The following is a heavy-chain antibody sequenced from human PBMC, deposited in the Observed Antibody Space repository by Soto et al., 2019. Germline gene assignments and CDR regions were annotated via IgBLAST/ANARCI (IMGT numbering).Heavy chain of an antibody. D-gene: IGHD2-15*01. CDR3: ARDRDIVGKFDP. CDR2: IKEDGSEQ. CDR1: GFTFSSFW. V-gene: IGHV3-7*03. J-gene: IGHJ5*02. Sequence: EVQLVESGGGLVQPGGSLRLSCAVSGFTFSSFWMSWVRQAPGKGLEWVANIKEDGSEQYDVDSVKGRFIISRDNAKNSLCLQMNSLRAADTAMVYGARDRDIVGKFDPWGQGNLVTVSS.